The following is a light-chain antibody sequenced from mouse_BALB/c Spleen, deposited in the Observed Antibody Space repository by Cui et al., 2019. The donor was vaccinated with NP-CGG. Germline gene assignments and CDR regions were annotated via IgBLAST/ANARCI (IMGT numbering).Light chain of an antibody. CDR1: TGAVTTSNY. CDR2: WTN. V-gene: IGLV1*01. J-gene: IGLJ1*01. Sequence: QAVVTQESALTTSPGETVTLTCRSSTGAVTTSNYANCVQENPDHLFTGLIGWTNNRVPGVPARFSGALIGDKAALTITGAQTEDEAIYFCALWYSNHWVFGGGTKLTVL. CDR3: ALWYSNHWV.